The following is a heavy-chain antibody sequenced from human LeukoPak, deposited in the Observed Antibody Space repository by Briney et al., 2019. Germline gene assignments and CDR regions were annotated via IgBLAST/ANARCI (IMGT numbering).Heavy chain of an antibody. CDR1: GFTFSSYS. CDR3: ARSETLIWGSAYFDY. Sequence: GGSLRLSCAASGFTFSSYSMNWVRQAPGKGLEWVSYISSSSSTIYYVDSVKGRFTISRDNAKNSLYLQMNSLRAEDTAVYYCARSETLIWGSAYFDYWGQGTLVTVSS. D-gene: IGHD7-27*01. J-gene: IGHJ4*02. V-gene: IGHV3-48*01. CDR2: ISSSSSTI.